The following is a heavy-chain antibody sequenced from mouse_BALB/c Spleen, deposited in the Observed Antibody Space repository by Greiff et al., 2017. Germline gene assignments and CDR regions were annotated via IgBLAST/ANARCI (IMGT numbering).Heavy chain of an antibody. CDR1: GYAFTNYL. V-gene: IGHV1-54*01. Sequence: VKVVESGAELVRPGTSVKVSCKASGYAFTNYLIEWVKQRPGQGLEWIGVINPGSGGTNYNEKFKGKATLTADKSSSTAYMQLSSLTSDDSAVYFCARGDYDPGFAYWGQGTLVTVSA. D-gene: IGHD2-4*01. CDR2: INPGSGGT. J-gene: IGHJ3*01. CDR3: ARGDYDPGFAY.